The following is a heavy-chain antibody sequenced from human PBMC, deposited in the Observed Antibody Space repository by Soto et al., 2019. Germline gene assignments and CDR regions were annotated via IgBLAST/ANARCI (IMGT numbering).Heavy chain of an antibody. Sequence: PGGSLRISCAVSRFSLSNYAMYWVRQAPGEGLVWVSHINSDGSTIVYADSVKGRFTISRDNAKNTLYLQMNSLRVEDTAVYFCSRDRGLPDRFDISGQGTMVTGSS. D-gene: IGHD3-10*01. CDR3: SRDRGLPDRFDI. CDR1: RFSLSNYA. J-gene: IGHJ3*02. CDR2: INSDGSTI. V-gene: IGHV3-74*01.